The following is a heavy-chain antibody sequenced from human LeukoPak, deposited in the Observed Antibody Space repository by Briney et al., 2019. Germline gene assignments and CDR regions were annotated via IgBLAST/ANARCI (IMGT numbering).Heavy chain of an antibody. V-gene: IGHV1-8*01. Sequence: ASVKVSRKASGHTFTSYDINWVRQATGQRLEWMGWMNPNSGNIGYAQKFQGRVTMTRNTSISTAYMELSSLRSEDTAVYYCARNLITIFGVVIQAFAYWGQGTLVTVSS. CDR3: ARNLITIFGVVIQAFAY. D-gene: IGHD3-3*01. J-gene: IGHJ4*02. CDR2: MNPNSGNI. CDR1: GHTFTSYD.